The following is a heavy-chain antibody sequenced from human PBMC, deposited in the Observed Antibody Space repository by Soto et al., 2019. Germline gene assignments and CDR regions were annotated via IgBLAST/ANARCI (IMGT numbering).Heavy chain of an antibody. Sequence: SVKVSCKASGGTFSSYAISWVRQAPGQGLEWKGGIIPIFGTANYAQKFQGRVTITADESTSTAYMELSSLRSEDTAVYYCATPGSRGRYFDWARAFDSWGQGTMVTVAS. CDR1: GGTFSSYA. J-gene: IGHJ3*02. V-gene: IGHV1-69*13. CDR2: IIPIFGTA. D-gene: IGHD3-9*01. CDR3: ATPGSRGRYFDWARAFDS.